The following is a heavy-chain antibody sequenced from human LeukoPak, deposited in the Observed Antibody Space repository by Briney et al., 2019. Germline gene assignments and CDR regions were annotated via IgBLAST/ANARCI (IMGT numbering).Heavy chain of an antibody. Sequence: GGSLRLSCAASGFTFSDYYMSWIRQAPGKGLEWVGRIKSKTDGGTTDYAAPVKGRFTISRDDSKNTLYLQMNSLRAEDTVVYYCARGYDSIFWGQGTLVTVSS. D-gene: IGHD3-22*01. CDR2: IKSKTDGGTT. CDR3: ARGYDSIF. V-gene: IGHV3-15*01. J-gene: IGHJ4*02. CDR1: GFTFSDYY.